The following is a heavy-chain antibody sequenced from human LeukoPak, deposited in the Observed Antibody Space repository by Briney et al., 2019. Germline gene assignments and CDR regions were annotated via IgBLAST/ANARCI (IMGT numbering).Heavy chain of an antibody. J-gene: IGHJ4*02. Sequence: GGSLRLSCTASGFTFSSYEMNWVRQAPGKGLEWVSYISNTGSTIYYADSVKGRFTISRDNAKNSLYLQMYSLRAEDTAVYYCAREATGFDYWGQGTLVTVSS. CDR1: GFTFSSYE. CDR2: ISNTGSTI. CDR3: AREATGFDY. V-gene: IGHV3-48*03.